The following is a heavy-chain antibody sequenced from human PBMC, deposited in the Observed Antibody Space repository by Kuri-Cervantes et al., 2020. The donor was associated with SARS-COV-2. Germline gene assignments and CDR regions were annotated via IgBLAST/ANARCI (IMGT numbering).Heavy chain of an antibody. Sequence: ASVKVSCKASGYTFSHYGINWVRQAPGQGLEWMGWISTHHGNTNYARKFQGRVTMTVDTSTGTAYMELRSLRTDDTAVYFCARDYNSHPYLSDWWGQGSLVTVSS. V-gene: IGHV1-18*01. J-gene: IGHJ4*02. CDR1: GYTFSHYG. CDR3: ARDYNSHPYLSDW. CDR2: ISTHHGNT. D-gene: IGHD2/OR15-2a*01.